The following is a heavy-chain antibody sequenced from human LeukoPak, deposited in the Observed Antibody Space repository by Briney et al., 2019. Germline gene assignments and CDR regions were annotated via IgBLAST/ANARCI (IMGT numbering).Heavy chain of an antibody. D-gene: IGHD5-18*01. J-gene: IGHJ4*02. CDR3: AKVPLAPWADTAMVQEYYFDY. CDR2: ISGSGGST. Sequence: GGSLGLSCAASGFTFSSYAMSWVRQAPGKGLEWVSAISGSGGSTYYADSVKGRFTISRDNSKNTLYLQMNSLRAEDTAVYYCAKVPLAPWADTAMVQEYYFDYWGQGTLVTVSS. V-gene: IGHV3-23*01. CDR1: GFTFSSYA.